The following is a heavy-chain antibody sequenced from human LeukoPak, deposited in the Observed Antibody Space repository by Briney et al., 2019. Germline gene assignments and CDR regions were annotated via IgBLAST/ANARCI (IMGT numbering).Heavy chain of an antibody. Sequence: ASVKVSCRASGYTFTSYGISWVRQAPGQGLEWMGWISAYNGNTNYAQKLQGRVTMTTDTSTSTAYMELRSLRPDDTAVYYCARDGNYYGSGSYPSWGMDVWGQGTTVTVSS. CDR1: GYTFTSYG. D-gene: IGHD3-10*01. V-gene: IGHV1-18*01. J-gene: IGHJ6*02. CDR2: ISAYNGNT. CDR3: ARDGNYYGSGSYPSWGMDV.